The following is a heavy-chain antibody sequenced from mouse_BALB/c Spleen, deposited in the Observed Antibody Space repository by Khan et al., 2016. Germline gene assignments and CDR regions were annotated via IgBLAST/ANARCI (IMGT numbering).Heavy chain of an antibody. CDR2: ISYSGST. J-gene: IGHJ3*01. CDR3: ARTGNRYERTWFAY. Sequence: EVQLQESGPGLVKPSQSLSLTCTVTGYSITSDYAWNWIRQFPGNKLEWMGYISYSGSTSYNPSLKSRISITRDTSKNQFFLQLNSVTTEDTATYSCARTGNRYERTWFAYWGQGTLVTVSA. CDR1: GYSITSDYA. V-gene: IGHV3-2*02. D-gene: IGHD2-14*01.